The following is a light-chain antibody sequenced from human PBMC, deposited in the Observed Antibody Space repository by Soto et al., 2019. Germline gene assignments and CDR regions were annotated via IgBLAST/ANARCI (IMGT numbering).Light chain of an antibody. CDR2: ATS. CDR3: QQSYRNPIT. CDR1: RNVSIY. Sequence: IPLSQSTSSLAASVGDRLTLTCRASRNVSIYLNWYQHKPGKGPTLLIHATSNLQIGVPSRFSGSGSGTEFTLTISSLEPEDFATYFCQQSYRNPITFGQGTRLEIK. J-gene: IGKJ5*01. V-gene: IGKV1-39*01.